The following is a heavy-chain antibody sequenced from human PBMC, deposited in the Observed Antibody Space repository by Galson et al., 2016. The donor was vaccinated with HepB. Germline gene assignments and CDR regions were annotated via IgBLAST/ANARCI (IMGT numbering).Heavy chain of an antibody. D-gene: IGHD1-7*01. Sequence: SLRLSCAASGFTFSDYSMMWVRQAPGKGLEWVSSIGNSGLYIYYGDSMKGRFTISRDNAKNSLYLQMNSLRAEDTAVYYCARRNWNYENGMDVWGRGTTVTVSS. V-gene: IGHV3-21*01. J-gene: IGHJ6*04. CDR3: ARRNWNYENGMDV. CDR1: GFTFSDYS. CDR2: IGNSGLYI.